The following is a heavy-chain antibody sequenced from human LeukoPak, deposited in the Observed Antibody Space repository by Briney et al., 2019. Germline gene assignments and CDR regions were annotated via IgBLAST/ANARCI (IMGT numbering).Heavy chain of an antibody. V-gene: IGHV3-23*01. CDR2: ICASGGTI. D-gene: IGHD5-12*01. Sequence: PGGSLRLSCEASGFTFSNYAMSWVRQAPGKGLEWVSGICASGGTIYYADSVKGRFTISRDNSKNTLYLRMHSLRVEHTAVYYCAKGIYRGYEYYFDFWGQGTLVTVSS. CDR1: GFTFSNYA. J-gene: IGHJ4*02. CDR3: AKGIYRGYEYYFDF.